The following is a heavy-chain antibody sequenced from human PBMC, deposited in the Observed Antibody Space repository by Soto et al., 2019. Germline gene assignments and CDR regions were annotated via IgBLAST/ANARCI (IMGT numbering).Heavy chain of an antibody. CDR1: GASISSAYY. J-gene: IGHJ4*02. Sequence: SETLSLTCAVSGASISSAYYWAWIRQPPGQGLEWIGSIYHSGTTYYNPSIASRVTISVDTSKNQFSLKMTSVTAADRAIYFCARYNSYAIDYWGRGTLVTV. CDR3: ARYNSYAIDY. V-gene: IGHV4-38-2*01. CDR2: IYHSGTT. D-gene: IGHD2-8*01.